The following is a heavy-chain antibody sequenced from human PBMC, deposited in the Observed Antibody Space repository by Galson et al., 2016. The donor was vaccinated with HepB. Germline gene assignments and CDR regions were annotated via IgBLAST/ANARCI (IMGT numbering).Heavy chain of an antibody. V-gene: IGHV1-46*01. CDR3: ARDWAYCNGDCYHPADYFDY. J-gene: IGHJ4*02. CDR2: INSSGRST. CDR1: GNTFTSYY. Sequence: SVKVSCKASGNTFTSYYIHWVRQAPGQGLEWMGIINSSGRSTTYAQKFQGRVTMTRDTSTSTVYMELSGLRSEDTAVYYCARDWAYCNGDCYHPADYFDYWGPGTLVTVSS. D-gene: IGHD2-21*02.